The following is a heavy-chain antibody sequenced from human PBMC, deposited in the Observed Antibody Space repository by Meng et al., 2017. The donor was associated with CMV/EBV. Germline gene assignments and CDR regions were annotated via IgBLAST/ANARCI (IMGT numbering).Heavy chain of an antibody. V-gene: IGHV3-11*04. CDR2: ISSSGSTI. D-gene: IGHD4-23*01. J-gene: IGHJ4*02. CDR1: GFTFSDYY. CDR3: ARDGYGGAFDY. Sequence: GESLKISCAASGFTFSDYYMSWIRQAPGKGLEWVSDISSSGSTIYYADSVKGRFTISRDNAKNSLYLQMKSLRAEDTALYYCARDGYGGAFDYWGQGTLVTVSS.